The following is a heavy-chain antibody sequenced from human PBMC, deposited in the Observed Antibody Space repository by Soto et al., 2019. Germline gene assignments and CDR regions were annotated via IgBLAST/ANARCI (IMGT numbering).Heavy chain of an antibody. D-gene: IGHD6-13*01. CDR1: GFTFNNYA. V-gene: IGHV3-23*01. CDR3: AKVTIEVPAPGTAV. Sequence: GGSLRLSCAASGFTFNNYAMSWVRQAPGKGLEWVSAISYSGDRTFYADSAKGRFTISRDNSKNTLYLEMESLRAEDTAIYYCAKVTIEVPAPGTAVWGQGTTVTVSS. J-gene: IGHJ6*02. CDR2: ISYSGDRT.